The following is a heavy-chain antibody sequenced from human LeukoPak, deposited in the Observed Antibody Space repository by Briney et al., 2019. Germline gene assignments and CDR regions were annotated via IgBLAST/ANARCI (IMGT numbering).Heavy chain of an antibody. D-gene: IGHD6-6*01. CDR3: AREGAARRWEYFDH. CDR2: IYYSGST. CDR1: GGSISSYY. Sequence: SETLSLTCTISGGSISSYYWSWIRQPPGKGLEWIGYIYYSGSTNYNPSLKSRVTISVDTSKNQFSLKLSSVTAADTAVYYCAREGAARRWEYFDHWGQGTLVTVSS. V-gene: IGHV4-59*12. J-gene: IGHJ4*02.